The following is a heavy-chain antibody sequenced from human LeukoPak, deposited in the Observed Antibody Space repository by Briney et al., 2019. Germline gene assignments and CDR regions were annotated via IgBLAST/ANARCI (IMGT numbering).Heavy chain of an antibody. D-gene: IGHD6-13*01. Sequence: PSETLSLTCTVSGVSISSYYWSWIRQPPGKGLEWIGYIYYSGSTNYSPSLKSRVTMSVDTSKNQFSLKLSSVTAADTAVYYCARRPGQQHYFDYWGQGTLVTVSS. CDR2: IYYSGST. V-gene: IGHV4-59*08. CDR3: ARRPGQQHYFDY. CDR1: GVSISSYY. J-gene: IGHJ4*02.